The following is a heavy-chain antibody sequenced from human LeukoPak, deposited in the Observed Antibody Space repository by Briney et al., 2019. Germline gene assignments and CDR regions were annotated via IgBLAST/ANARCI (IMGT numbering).Heavy chain of an antibody. J-gene: IGHJ4*02. CDR2: ISGSGGST. D-gene: IGHD3-3*01. V-gene: IGHV3-23*01. CDR3: AKDPRFLEWLENDY. CDR1: GFTFSSYA. Sequence: GGSLRLSCAASGFTFSSYAMSWVRQAPGKGLEWVSAISGSGGSTYYADSVKGRFPISRDNSKNTLYLQMNSLRAEDTAVYYCAKDPRFLEWLENDYWGQGTLVTVSS.